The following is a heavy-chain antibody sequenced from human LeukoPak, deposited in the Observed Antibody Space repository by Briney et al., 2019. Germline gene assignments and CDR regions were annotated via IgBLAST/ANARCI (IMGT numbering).Heavy chain of an antibody. CDR2: ISGSGGST. CDR3: AKDWSAIAAAGLFDY. Sequence: GGSLRLSCVASGFTFTKCAMSWIRQAPGKGLEWVSAISGSGGSTYYADSVKGRFTISRDNSKNTLYLQMNSLRAEDTAVYYCAKDWSAIAAAGLFDYWGQGTLVTVSS. J-gene: IGHJ4*02. V-gene: IGHV3-23*01. CDR1: GFTFTKCA. D-gene: IGHD6-13*01.